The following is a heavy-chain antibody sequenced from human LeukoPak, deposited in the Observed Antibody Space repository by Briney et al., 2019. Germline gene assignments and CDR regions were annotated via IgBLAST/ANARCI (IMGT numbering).Heavy chain of an antibody. J-gene: IGHJ4*02. D-gene: IGHD3-10*01. Sequence: GESLKISCKGSGYSFTTYWIGCLRQMPGKGLEWMGIIYPGDSDTTYSPSFQAQLTISADKSISTAYLQWSSLKASDTAMYYCARSVGYGSGSYYLYWGQGTLVTVPS. V-gene: IGHV5-51*01. CDR2: IYPGDSDT. CDR3: ARSVGYGSGSYYLY. CDR1: GYSFTTYW.